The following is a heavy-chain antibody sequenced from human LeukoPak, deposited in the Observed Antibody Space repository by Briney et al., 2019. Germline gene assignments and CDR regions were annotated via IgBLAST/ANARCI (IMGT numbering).Heavy chain of an antibody. Sequence: SVTVSCKASGGTFSSYAISWVRQAPGQGLEWMGGIIPIFGTANYAQKFQGRVTITADESTSTAYMELSSLRSEDTAVYYCARDHVEAQYYYYYYMDVWGKGTTVTVSS. CDR1: GGTFSSYA. CDR3: ARDHVEAQYYYYYYMDV. J-gene: IGHJ6*03. V-gene: IGHV1-69*13. CDR2: IIPIFGTA.